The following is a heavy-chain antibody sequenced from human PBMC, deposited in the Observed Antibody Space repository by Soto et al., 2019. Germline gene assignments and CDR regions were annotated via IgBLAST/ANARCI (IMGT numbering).Heavy chain of an antibody. CDR3: VKGGWLDF. Sequence: PGGSLRLSCVASGFTFSTDTMNWVRQAPGKGLEWVAHISTSRTYYADAVKGRFTISRDNSKHTLYLQMNSLTAEDTAVYACVKGGWLDFWGQGTLVTVSS. CDR1: GFTFSTDT. D-gene: IGHD3-16*01. J-gene: IGHJ5*01. CDR2: ISTSRT. V-gene: IGHV3-23*01.